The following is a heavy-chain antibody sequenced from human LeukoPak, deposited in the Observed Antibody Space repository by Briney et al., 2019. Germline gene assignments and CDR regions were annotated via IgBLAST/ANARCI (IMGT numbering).Heavy chain of an antibody. V-gene: IGHV1-2*02. J-gene: IGHJ4*02. CDR3: AKDTSLRHYDYVWGSSPAFDY. Sequence: ASVKASCKASGYTFTGYYMHWVRQAPGQGLEWMGWINPNSGVTNYAQKFQGRVTMTRDTSISTAYMELDSLISDDTAVYYCAKDTSLRHYDYVWGSSPAFDYWGQGTLVTVSS. CDR2: INPNSGVT. D-gene: IGHD3-16*01. CDR1: GYTFTGYY.